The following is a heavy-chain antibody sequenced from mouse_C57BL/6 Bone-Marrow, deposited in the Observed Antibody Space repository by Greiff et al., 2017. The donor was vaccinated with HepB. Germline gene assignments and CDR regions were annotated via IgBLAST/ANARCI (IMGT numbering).Heavy chain of an antibody. J-gene: IGHJ4*01. V-gene: IGHV5-6*01. CDR3: ARPIYYGNYVGAMDY. D-gene: IGHD2-1*01. CDR2: ISSGGSYT. Sequence: EVKLQESGGDLVKPGGSLKLSCAASGFTFSSYGMSWVRQTPDKRLEWVATISSGGSYTYYPDSVKGRFTISRDNAKNTLYLQMSSLKSEDTAMYYCARPIYYGNYVGAMDYWGQGTSVTVSS. CDR1: GFTFSSYG.